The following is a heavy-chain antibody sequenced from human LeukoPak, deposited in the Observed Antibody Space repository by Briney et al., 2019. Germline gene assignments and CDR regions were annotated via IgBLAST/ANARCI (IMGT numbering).Heavy chain of an antibody. CDR2: ISSSSSII. V-gene: IGHV3-48*04. D-gene: IGHD3-9*01. CDR3: ARDSVDGLTGYYNWFDP. J-gene: IGHJ5*02. CDR1: GFTFNSYS. Sequence: GGSLRLSCAASGFTFNSYSMNWVRQALGKGLEWVSYISSSSSIIYYADSVKGRFTISRDNAKSLLYLQMNSLRAEDTAVYYCARDSVDGLTGYYNWFDPWGQGTLVTVSS.